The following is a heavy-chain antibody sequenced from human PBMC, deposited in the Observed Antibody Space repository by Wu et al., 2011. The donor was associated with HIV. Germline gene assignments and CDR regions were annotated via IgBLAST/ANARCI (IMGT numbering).Heavy chain of an antibody. J-gene: IGHJ6*02. D-gene: IGHD2-15*01. CDR2: IIPIFGTA. V-gene: IGHV1-69*05. CDR1: GGTFSSNA. CDR3: ARERLVVIAAMGDRFHFYGMDV. Sequence: QVQLVQSGAEVKKPGSSVKVSCKASGGTFSSNAISWVRQAPGQGLEWMGGIIPIFGTANYAQKFQGRVTITTDESTSTAYMELSSLRSDDTAVYYCARERLVVIAAMGDRFHFYGMDVWGQGTTVTVSS.